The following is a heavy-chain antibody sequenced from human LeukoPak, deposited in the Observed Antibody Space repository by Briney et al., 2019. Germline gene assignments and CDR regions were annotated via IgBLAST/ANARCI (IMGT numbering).Heavy chain of an antibody. J-gene: IGHJ4*02. CDR2: INPDGSTT. D-gene: IGHD5-18*01. CDR3: ARVGYNYGNDY. CDR1: GFTFSSYD. V-gene: IGHV3-74*01. Sequence: GRSLRLSCAASGFTFSSYDMHWVRQAPGKGLVWVSRINPDGSTTTYADSVKGRFTISRDNAKNTLSLQMNSLRAEDTAVYYCARVGYNYGNDYWGQGTLVTVSS.